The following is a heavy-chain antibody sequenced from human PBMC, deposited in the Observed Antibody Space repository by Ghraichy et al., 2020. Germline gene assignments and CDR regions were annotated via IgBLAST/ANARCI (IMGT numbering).Heavy chain of an antibody. V-gene: IGHV3-64D*06. CDR3: SYDFWSGYRNYYYGMDV. J-gene: IGHJ6*02. Sequence: GGSLRLSCSASGFTFSSYAMHWVRQAPGKGLEYVSAISSNGGSTYYADSVKGRFTISRDNSKNTLYLQMSSLRAEDTAVYYCSYDFWSGYRNYYYGMDVWGQGTTVTVSS. CDR1: GFTFSSYA. D-gene: IGHD3-3*01. CDR2: ISSNGGST.